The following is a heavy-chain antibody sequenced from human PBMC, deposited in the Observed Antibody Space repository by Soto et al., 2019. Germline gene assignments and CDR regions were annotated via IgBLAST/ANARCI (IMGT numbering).Heavy chain of an antibody. CDR3: ARDGACYDFWSGSPAYMDV. D-gene: IGHD3-3*01. Sequence: GASVKVSCKASGYTFTSYYMHWVRQAPGQGLEWMGIINPSGGSTSYAQKFQGRVTMTRDTSTSTVYMELSSLRSEDTAVYYCARDGACYDFWSGSPAYMDVWGKGTTVTVSS. CDR2: INPSGGST. V-gene: IGHV1-46*03. CDR1: GYTFTSYY. J-gene: IGHJ6*03.